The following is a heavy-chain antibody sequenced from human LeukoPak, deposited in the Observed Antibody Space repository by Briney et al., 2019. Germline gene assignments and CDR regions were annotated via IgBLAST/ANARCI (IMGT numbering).Heavy chain of an antibody. CDR3: ARGPRWLQSLGFDY. D-gene: IGHD5-24*01. CDR1: GYSISSGYY. V-gene: IGHV4-38-2*02. CDR2: IHHSGIT. J-gene: IGHJ4*02. Sequence: SETLSLTCTVSGYSISSGYYWGWIRQPPGKGLELIGYIHHSGITYYNPSLKSGVTISVDTSKNQFSLKLSSVTAADTAVYYCARGPRWLQSLGFDYWGQGTLVTVSS.